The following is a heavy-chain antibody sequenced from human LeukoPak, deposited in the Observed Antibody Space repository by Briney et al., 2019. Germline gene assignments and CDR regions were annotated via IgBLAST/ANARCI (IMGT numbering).Heavy chain of an antibody. CDR1: GYTFTSYA. CDR3: ARDGGVLGVVIWCGLDY. CDR2: IHTNTGNP. Sequence: ASVKVSCKASGYTFTSYAMNWVRQAPGQGLGWMGWIHTNTGNPTYAQGFTGRFVFSLDTSVSTAYLQISSLKAEDTAVYYCARDGGVLGVVIWCGLDYWGQGTLVTVSS. J-gene: IGHJ4*02. V-gene: IGHV7-4-1*02. D-gene: IGHD3-3*01.